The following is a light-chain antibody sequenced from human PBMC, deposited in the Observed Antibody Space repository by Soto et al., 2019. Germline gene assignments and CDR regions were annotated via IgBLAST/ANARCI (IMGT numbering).Light chain of an antibody. J-gene: IGLJ1*01. CDR3: SAYTSTSTYV. V-gene: IGLV2-18*02. CDR1: SSDVCSYSR. CDR2: DVS. Sequence: QSALTQPPSVSGSPGQSVTISCTGTSSDVCSYSRVSWYQQPPGTAPKLMIYDVSNRPSGVPDRFSGSKSGHTASLTISGLQVEDEADYYCSAYTSTSTYVFGTGTKVTV.